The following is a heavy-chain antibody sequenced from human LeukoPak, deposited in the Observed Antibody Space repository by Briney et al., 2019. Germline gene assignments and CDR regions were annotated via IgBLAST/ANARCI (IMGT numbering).Heavy chain of an antibody. D-gene: IGHD6-19*01. CDR2: ISGSGGST. J-gene: IGHJ4*02. V-gene: IGHV3-23*01. Sequence: GGSLILSCAASGFTFSSYAMSWVRQAPGKGLEWISAISGSGGSTYYADSVKGRFTISRDNSKNTLYLQMNSLRAEDTAVYYCAKSLPGIAVAASFGYWGQGTLVTVSS. CDR1: GFTFSSYA. CDR3: AKSLPGIAVAASFGY.